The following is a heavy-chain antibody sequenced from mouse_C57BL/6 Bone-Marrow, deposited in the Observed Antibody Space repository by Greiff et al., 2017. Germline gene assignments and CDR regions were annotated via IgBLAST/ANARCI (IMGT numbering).Heavy chain of an antibody. CDR2: IYPRSGNT. J-gene: IGHJ3*01. Sequence: VQLQQSGAELARPGASVKLSCKASGYTFTSYGISWVKQRPGKGLEWIGEIYPRSGNTYYNEKFKGKATLTADKSTSTAYMELRILTSEDSAFYFCARGWVLFAYWGQGTLVTVSA. V-gene: IGHV1-81*01. CDR1: GYTFTSYG. CDR3: ARGWVLFAY. D-gene: IGHD2-3*01.